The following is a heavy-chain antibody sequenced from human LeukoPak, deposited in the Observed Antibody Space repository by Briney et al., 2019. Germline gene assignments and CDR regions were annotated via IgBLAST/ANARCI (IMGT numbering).Heavy chain of an antibody. J-gene: IGHJ4*02. CDR3: AKMGRKSTSCYKVCYFDY. CDR1: GFTFSSYA. Sequence: PGGSLRLFCAASGFTFSSYAMSWVRQAPGKGLEWVSAISGSGGSTYYADSVKGRFTISRDNSKNTLYLQMNSLRAEDTAVYYCAKMGRKSTSCYKVCYFDYWGQGTLVTVSS. V-gene: IGHV3-23*01. CDR2: ISGSGGST. D-gene: IGHD2-2*02.